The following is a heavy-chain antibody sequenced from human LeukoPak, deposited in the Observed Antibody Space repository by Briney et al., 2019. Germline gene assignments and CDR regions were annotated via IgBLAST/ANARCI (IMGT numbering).Heavy chain of an antibody. Sequence: ASVKVSCKASGYTFTSYYMHWVRQAPGQGLEWMGIINPSGGSTSYAQKFQGRVTMTRDTSTSTVYMELSSLRSEDTAVYYCASQAILGETTNSFDYWGQGALVTVSS. CDR3: ASQAILGETTNSFDY. D-gene: IGHD1-26*01. CDR1: GYTFTSYY. J-gene: IGHJ4*02. V-gene: IGHV1-46*01. CDR2: INPSGGST.